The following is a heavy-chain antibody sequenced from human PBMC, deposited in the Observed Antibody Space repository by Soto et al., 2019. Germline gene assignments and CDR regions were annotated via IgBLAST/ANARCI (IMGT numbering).Heavy chain of an antibody. Sequence: SETLSLTCTVSGGSISSSSYYWGWIRQPPGKGLEWIGSIYYSGSTYYNPSLKSRVTISVDTSKNQFSLKLSSVTAADTAVYYCARHSAPRPQPYYDFWSGQKYYFDYWGQGTLVTVSS. D-gene: IGHD3-3*01. CDR1: GGSISSSSYY. CDR2: IYYSGST. V-gene: IGHV4-39*01. CDR3: ARHSAPRPQPYYDFWSGQKYYFDY. J-gene: IGHJ4*02.